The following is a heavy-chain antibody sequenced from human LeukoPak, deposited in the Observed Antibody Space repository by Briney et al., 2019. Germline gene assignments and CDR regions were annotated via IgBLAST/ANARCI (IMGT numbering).Heavy chain of an antibody. CDR1: GFTFSSYS. Sequence: GGSLRLSCAASGFTFSSYSMNWVRQAPGKGLEWVSSISSSSSYIYYADSVKGRFTISRDNAKNSLCLQMNSLRAEDTAVYYCARGGAVAGPLDAFDIWGQGTMVTVSS. J-gene: IGHJ3*02. CDR2: ISSSSSYI. CDR3: ARGGAVAGPLDAFDI. D-gene: IGHD6-19*01. V-gene: IGHV3-21*01.